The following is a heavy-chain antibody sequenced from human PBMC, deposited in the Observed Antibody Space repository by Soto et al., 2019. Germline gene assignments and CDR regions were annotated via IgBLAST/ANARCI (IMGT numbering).Heavy chain of an antibody. D-gene: IGHD1-26*01. CDR2: MRPRDGRT. Sequence: GASVNVSCKASGYTFSSLDINWVRQATGQGLELMGWMRPRDGRTGYAENFQARVTMTRXXXXXXAXLXLXXXTSDDTGMYYCARGIDAGVDYWGQGTPDTVSS. CDR3: ARGIDAGVDY. J-gene: IGHJ4*02. CDR1: GYTFSSLD. V-gene: IGHV1-8*01.